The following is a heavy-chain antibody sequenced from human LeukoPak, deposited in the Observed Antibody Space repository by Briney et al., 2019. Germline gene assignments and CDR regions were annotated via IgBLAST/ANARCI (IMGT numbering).Heavy chain of an antibody. Sequence: PGRSLTLSCAASGFTFSSNGMQWVRQAPGKGLEWVALIWYDGSKKYYADSVKGRFTISRDNSENTLYLQLNSLRAEDTAIYYCARLQGVSTFDYWGQGTLLTVSS. CDR3: ARLQGVSTFDY. CDR2: IWYDGSKK. CDR1: GFTFSSNG. D-gene: IGHD5/OR15-5a*01. J-gene: IGHJ4*02. V-gene: IGHV3-33*01.